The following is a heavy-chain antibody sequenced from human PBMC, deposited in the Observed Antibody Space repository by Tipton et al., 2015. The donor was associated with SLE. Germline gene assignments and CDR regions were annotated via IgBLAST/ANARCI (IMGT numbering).Heavy chain of an antibody. Sequence: TLSLTCTVSGGSISSYYWRRIRQPAGKGLEWIGRIYTSGSTNYNPSLKSRVTMSVDTSKNQFSLKLSSVTAADTAVYYCARHYGDPRNYFDYWGQGTLVTVSS. V-gene: IGHV4-4*07. CDR2: IYTSGST. CDR1: GGSISSYY. D-gene: IGHD4-17*01. J-gene: IGHJ4*02. CDR3: ARHYGDPRNYFDY.